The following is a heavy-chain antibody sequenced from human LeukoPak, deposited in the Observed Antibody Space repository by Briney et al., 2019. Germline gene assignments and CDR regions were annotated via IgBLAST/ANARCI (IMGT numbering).Heavy chain of an antibody. CDR3: ARALSPSNFDY. Sequence: SETLSLTCTVSGYSISSGYNWGWIRQPPGKGLEWIGSIHHSGSTYYNPSLKSRVTISVDTSKNQFSLKLSSVTAADTAVYYCARALSPSNFDYWGQGTLVTVSS. CDR1: GYSISSGYN. CDR2: IHHSGST. J-gene: IGHJ4*02. V-gene: IGHV4-38-2*02.